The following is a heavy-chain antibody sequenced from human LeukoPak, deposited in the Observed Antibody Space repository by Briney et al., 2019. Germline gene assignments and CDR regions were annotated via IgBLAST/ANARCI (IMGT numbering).Heavy chain of an antibody. V-gene: IGHV3-48*03. Sequence: GGSLRLSCAASGFTFSSYEMNWVRQAPGKGLEWVSYISSSGSTIYYADSVKGRFTISRDNSKNTLYLQMNSLRAEDTAVYYCAKGDTAMDPGAYYYYYYMDVWGKGTTVTVSS. D-gene: IGHD5-18*01. CDR3: AKGDTAMDPGAYYYYYYMDV. CDR1: GFTFSSYE. J-gene: IGHJ6*03. CDR2: ISSSGSTI.